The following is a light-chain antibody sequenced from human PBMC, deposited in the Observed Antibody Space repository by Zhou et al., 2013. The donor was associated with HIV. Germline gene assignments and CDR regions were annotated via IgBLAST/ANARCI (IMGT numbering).Light chain of an antibody. CDR2: AAS. Sequence: DIQMTQFPSSLPASAGDSVTITCRASRDIKSYLAWYQQHPGKVPKLLIYAASTLQPGVPSRFTGSGSDTHFTLTISSLQPEDVAVYYCQKYNSALRTFGQGTKVEIK. CDR3: QKYNSALRT. CDR1: RDIKSY. J-gene: IGKJ1*01. V-gene: IGKV1-27*01.